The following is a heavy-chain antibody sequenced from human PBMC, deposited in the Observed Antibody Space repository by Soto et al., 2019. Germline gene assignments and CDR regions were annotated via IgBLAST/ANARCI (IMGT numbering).Heavy chain of an antibody. CDR3: ARDTAMVTPDYGMDV. CDR1: GFTFSSYA. J-gene: IGHJ6*02. D-gene: IGHD5-18*01. CDR2: ISYDGSNK. V-gene: IGHV3-30-3*01. Sequence: QVQLVESGGGMVQPGRSLRLSCAASGFTFSSYAMHWVRQAPGKGLEWVAVISYDGSNKYYADSVKGRFTITRDNSKNTLYLQMNSLRAEATAVYYCARDTAMVTPDYGMDVWGQGTTVTVSS.